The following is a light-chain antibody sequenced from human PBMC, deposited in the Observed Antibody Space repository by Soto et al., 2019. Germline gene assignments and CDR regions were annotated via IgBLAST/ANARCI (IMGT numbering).Light chain of an antibody. V-gene: IGKV1-9*01. J-gene: IGKJ4*01. CDR3: HQLDSFPFT. Sequence: DIQLTQSPSFLSASVGDRVTITCRASQGISSLLAWYQQKPGKAPNLLIYATSTLQTGVPSRFSGSGSGTEFTLTISCLQPEDFATYYCHQLDSFPFTFGGGTKVEIK. CDR2: ATS. CDR1: QGISSL.